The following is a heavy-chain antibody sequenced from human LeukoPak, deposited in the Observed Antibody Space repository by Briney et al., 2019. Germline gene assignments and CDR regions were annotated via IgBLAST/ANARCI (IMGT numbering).Heavy chain of an antibody. D-gene: IGHD5-12*01. Sequence: GGSLRLSCAASGFTFSSYAMSWVRQAPGKGLEWVSAISGSGGSTYYADSVKGRFTISRDNSKNTLYLQMNSRRAEDTAVYYCATTRNVDIVDFDYWGQGTLVTVSS. V-gene: IGHV3-23*01. CDR1: GFTFSSYA. CDR3: ATTRNVDIVDFDY. J-gene: IGHJ4*02. CDR2: ISGSGGST.